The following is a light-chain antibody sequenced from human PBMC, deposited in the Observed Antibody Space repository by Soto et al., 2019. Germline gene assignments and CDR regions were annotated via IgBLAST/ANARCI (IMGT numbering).Light chain of an antibody. J-gene: IGKJ1*01. V-gene: IGKV1-6*01. Sequence: MQLNQSPSTLSASVGDRVTISCRASQRIIRWCAWYQQKPGKAPNLLIYAASSLQSGVPSRFSGSASGTDFTLTISSLQPEDVATYYCLQDYSYPWTFGQGTKVDI. CDR2: AAS. CDR1: QRIIRW. CDR3: LQDYSYPWT.